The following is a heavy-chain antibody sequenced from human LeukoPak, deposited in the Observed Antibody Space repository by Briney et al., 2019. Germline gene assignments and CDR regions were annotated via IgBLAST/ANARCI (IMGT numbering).Heavy chain of an antibody. CDR2: IYYRGST. V-gene: IGHV4-39*01. Sequence: SETLSLTCSVPGGSISSNYYYWGWIRQPPGKGLEWIGSIYYRGSTYYNPSLKSRLTISVDTSKNQFSLKLSSVTAADTAVYYCASLDCSGGSCYSFELDYWGQGTLVTVSS. D-gene: IGHD2-15*01. J-gene: IGHJ4*02. CDR3: ASLDCSGGSCYSFELDY. CDR1: GGSISSNYYY.